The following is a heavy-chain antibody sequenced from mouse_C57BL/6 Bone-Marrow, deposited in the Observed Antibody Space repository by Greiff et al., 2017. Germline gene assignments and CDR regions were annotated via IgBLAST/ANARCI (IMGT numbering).Heavy chain of an antibody. CDR3: AREALTGIAMDY. J-gene: IGHJ4*01. D-gene: IGHD4-1*01. Sequence: EVQLQQSGPELVKPGASVKISCKASGYTFTDYYMNWVKQSHGKSLEWIGDINPNNGGTRYNQKFKGKATLTVDKSSSTAYMELRSLTSEDSAVYYCAREALTGIAMDYWGQGTSVTVSS. CDR1: GYTFTDYY. V-gene: IGHV1-26*01. CDR2: INPNNGGT.